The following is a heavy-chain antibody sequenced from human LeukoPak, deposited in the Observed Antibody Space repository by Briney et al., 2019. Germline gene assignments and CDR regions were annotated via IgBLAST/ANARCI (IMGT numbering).Heavy chain of an antibody. V-gene: IGHV3-30*02. D-gene: IGHD2-2*01. CDR2: IRYDGSNK. CDR1: GFTFSSYG. CDR3: ARRYCSSTNCYAYDY. Sequence: GGSLRLSCAASGFTFSSYGMHWVRQAPGKGLEWVAFIRYDGSNKYYADSVKGRFTISRDNSKNTLYLQMNSLRAEDTAVYYCARRYCSSTNCYAYDYWGQGTLVTVSS. J-gene: IGHJ4*02.